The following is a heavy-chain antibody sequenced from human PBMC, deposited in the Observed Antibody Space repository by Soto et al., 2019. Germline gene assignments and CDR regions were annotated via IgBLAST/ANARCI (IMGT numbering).Heavy chain of an antibody. Sequence: SETLSLTCTVSGDSISSYYCSWIRQPPGKGLEWIGYIYYSGSTNYNPSLKSRVTISVDTSKNQFSLKLSSVTAADTAVYYCARVKDDTLTGYYFWFDPWGQGTLVTVSS. D-gene: IGHD3-9*01. J-gene: IGHJ5*02. CDR2: IYYSGST. CDR3: ARVKDDTLTGYYFWFDP. V-gene: IGHV4-59*01. CDR1: GDSISSYY.